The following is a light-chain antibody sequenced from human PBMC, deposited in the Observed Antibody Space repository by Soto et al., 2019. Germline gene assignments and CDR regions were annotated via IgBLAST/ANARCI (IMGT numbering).Light chain of an antibody. V-gene: IGKV3-15*01. CDR3: QQYNNWPPRT. CDR1: QSVSSN. J-gene: IGKJ1*01. CDR2: GAS. Sequence: EIVMTQSPATLSVSPGERATLSCRASQSVSSNLGWYQQKPGQAPRLLIYGASTRATGIPARFSGSGSGTEFTLTISSLQSEDFAVYYCQQYNNWPPRTFGQGTKVDMK.